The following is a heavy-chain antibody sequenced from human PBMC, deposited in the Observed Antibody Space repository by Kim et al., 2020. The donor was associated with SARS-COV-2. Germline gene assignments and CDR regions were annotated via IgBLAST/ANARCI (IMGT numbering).Heavy chain of an antibody. Sequence: AAPVKGRFTISRNDSKNTLYPQMNSLTTEDTAVYYCTIVSGPARGYYGLDVWGQGTTVTVSS. D-gene: IGHD3-3*01. J-gene: IGHJ6*02. CDR3: TIVSGPARGYYGLDV. V-gene: IGHV3-15*01.